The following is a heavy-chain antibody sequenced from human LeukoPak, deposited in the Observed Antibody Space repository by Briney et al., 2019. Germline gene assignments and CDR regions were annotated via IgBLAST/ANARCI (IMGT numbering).Heavy chain of an antibody. CDR2: ISAYNGNT. CDR3: ARVGYGGNADYYYYYMDV. Sequence: RASVKVSCKASGYTFTSYGISWVRQAPGQGLEWMGWISAYNGNTNYAQKLQGRVTMTTDTSTSRAYMELRRLRCDERAVYYCARVGYGGNADYYYYYMDVWGKGTTVTVSS. CDR1: GYTFTSYG. D-gene: IGHD4-23*01. V-gene: IGHV1-18*01. J-gene: IGHJ6*03.